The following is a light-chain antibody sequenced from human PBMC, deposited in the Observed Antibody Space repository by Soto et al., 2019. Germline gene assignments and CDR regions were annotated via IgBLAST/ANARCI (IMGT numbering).Light chain of an antibody. J-gene: IGKJ2*01. V-gene: IGKV3-20*01. CDR1: QTVSTTY. CDR3: QQYGNSPRYT. CDR2: GTS. Sequence: IVLTQSPGTLSLSPGQRATLSCRASQTVSTTYLAWYQQKPGQAPRLLIDGTSTRATGVPDRFSGSGSVTDFTLTISSLEPEDFAVYYCQQYGNSPRYTFGQGTKLEIK.